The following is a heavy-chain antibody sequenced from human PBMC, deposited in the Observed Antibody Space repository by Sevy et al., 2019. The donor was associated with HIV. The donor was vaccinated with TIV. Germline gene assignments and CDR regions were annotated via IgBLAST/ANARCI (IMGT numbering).Heavy chain of an antibody. V-gene: IGHV3-11*04. D-gene: IGHD1-1*01. CDR2: ISSSGSTI. CDR3: ARDGGWYNYAPSDY. J-gene: IGHJ4*02. Sequence: GGSLRLSCAASGFTFSDYYMSWIRQAPGKGLEWVSYISSSGSTIYYADSVKGRFTISRDNSKNTLYLQMNSLRPEDTAVYYCARDGGWYNYAPSDYWGQGTLVTVSS. CDR1: GFTFSDYY.